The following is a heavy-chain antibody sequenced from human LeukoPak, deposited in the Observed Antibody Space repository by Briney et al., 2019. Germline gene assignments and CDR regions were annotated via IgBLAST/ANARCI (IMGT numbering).Heavy chain of an antibody. D-gene: IGHD2-2*01. V-gene: IGHV4-39*01. CDR1: GGSISSSSYY. J-gene: IGHJ4*02. Sequence: KPSETLSLTCTVSGGSISSSSYYWGWILQPPGKGLEWIGSIYYSGSTYYNPSLKSRVTISVDTSKNQFSLKLSSVTAADTAVYYCARLHSTSHFDYWGQGTLVTVSS. CDR3: ARLHSTSHFDY. CDR2: IYYSGST.